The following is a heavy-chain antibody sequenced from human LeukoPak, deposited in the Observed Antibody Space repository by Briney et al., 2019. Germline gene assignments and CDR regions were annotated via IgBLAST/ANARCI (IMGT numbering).Heavy chain of an antibody. CDR3: ARDSGSPKGSCAY. J-gene: IGHJ4*02. CDR1: GFTFSSYS. CDR2: IGSSSSYI. V-gene: IGHV3-21*01. Sequence: PGGSLRLSCAASGFTFSSYSMNWVRQAPGKGLEWVSSIGSSSSYIYYADSVKGRFTISRDNAKNSLYLQMNSLRAEDTAVYYCARDSGSPKGSCAYWGQGTLVTVSS. D-gene: IGHD1-26*01.